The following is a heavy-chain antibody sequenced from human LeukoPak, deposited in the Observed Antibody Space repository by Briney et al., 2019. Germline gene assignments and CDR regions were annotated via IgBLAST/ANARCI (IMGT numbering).Heavy chain of an antibody. CDR3: AASVGTSSPWAIDY. D-gene: IGHD1-7*01. Sequence: PGGSLRLSCAASGFTFSSYGMHWVRQAPGKGLEWVAVMSYDGSNKYYADSVKGRFTISRDNSKNTLYLQMNSLRAEDTAVYYCAASVGTSSPWAIDYWGQGTLVTVSS. CDR1: GFTFSSYG. V-gene: IGHV3-30*03. J-gene: IGHJ4*02. CDR2: MSYDGSNK.